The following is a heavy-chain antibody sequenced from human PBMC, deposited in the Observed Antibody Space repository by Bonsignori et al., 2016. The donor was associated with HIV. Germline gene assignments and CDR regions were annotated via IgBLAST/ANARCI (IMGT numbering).Heavy chain of an antibody. CDR2: ISSSSSYI. V-gene: IGHV3-21*01. J-gene: IGHJ1*01. D-gene: IGHD1-26*01. CDR3: ARGGGSYAPEYFQH. Sequence: VRQMPGKGLEWVSSISSSSSYIYYADSVKGRFTISRDNAKNSLYLQMNSLRAEDTAVYYCARGGGSYAPEYFQHWGQGTLVTVSS.